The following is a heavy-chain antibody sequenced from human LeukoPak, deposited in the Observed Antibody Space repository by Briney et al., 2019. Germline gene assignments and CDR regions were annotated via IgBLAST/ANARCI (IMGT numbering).Heavy chain of an antibody. CDR1: GFTFSSYA. J-gene: IGHJ4*02. CDR3: SRDPEHYGSGRYLDY. CDR2: ISDSGTDK. Sequence: GGSLRLSCAASGFTFSSYAINWVRQAPGKGLEWVAVISDSGTDKNYADSVKGRVTISRDSSKNTVYLEMNSLRGEDTAVYYCSRDPEHYGSGRYLDYWGQGSLVTVSS. D-gene: IGHD3-10*01. V-gene: IGHV3-30-3*01.